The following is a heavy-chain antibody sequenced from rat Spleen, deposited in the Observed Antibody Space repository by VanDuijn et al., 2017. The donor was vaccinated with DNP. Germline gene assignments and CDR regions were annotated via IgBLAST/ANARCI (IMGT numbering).Heavy chain of an antibody. CDR3: ATDSSTYYGQKGDY. CDR2: ISTSGGST. V-gene: IGHV5-25*01. J-gene: IGHJ2*01. Sequence: EVQLVESGGGLVQPGRSMKLSCAASGFTFSNSDMAWVRQAPTKGLEWVASISTSGGSTYYRDSVKGRFTISRDNAKSTLYLQMDSLRSEDTATYYCATDSSTYYGQKGDYWGQGVMVTVSS. D-gene: IGHD1-6*01. CDR1: GFTFSNSD.